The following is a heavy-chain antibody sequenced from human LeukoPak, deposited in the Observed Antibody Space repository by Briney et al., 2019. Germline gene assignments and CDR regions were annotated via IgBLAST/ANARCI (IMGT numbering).Heavy chain of an antibody. D-gene: IGHD3-10*01. CDR1: GFTFSSYA. Sequence: SGGSLRLSCAASGFTFSSYAMSWVRQAPGKGLEWVSAISGSGGSTYYADSVKGRFTISRDNSKNTLYLQMNSLRAEDTAVYYCARGLWFGEGPSLGWFDPWGQGTLVTVSS. V-gene: IGHV3-23*01. J-gene: IGHJ5*02. CDR2: ISGSGGST. CDR3: ARGLWFGEGPSLGWFDP.